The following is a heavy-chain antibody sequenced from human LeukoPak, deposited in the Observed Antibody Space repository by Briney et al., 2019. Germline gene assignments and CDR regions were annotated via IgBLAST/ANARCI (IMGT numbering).Heavy chain of an antibody. D-gene: IGHD1-26*01. CDR1: GGTFSSYT. V-gene: IGHV1-69*02. CDR3: ARVGPGIVGATNY. Sequence: ASMKVSCKASGGTFSSYTISWVRQAPGQGLEWMGRIIPILGIANYAQKFQGRVTITADKSTSTAYMELSSLRSEDTAVYYCARVGPGIVGATNYWGQGTLVTVSS. J-gene: IGHJ4*02. CDR2: IIPILGIA.